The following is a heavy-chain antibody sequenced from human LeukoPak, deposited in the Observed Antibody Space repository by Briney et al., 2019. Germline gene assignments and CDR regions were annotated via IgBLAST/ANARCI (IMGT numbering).Heavy chain of an antibody. Sequence: GGSLRLSCAASGFSFSLYEMNWVRQAPGKGLEWVSYISGSGSVKSYIDSVKGRFTISRDDAKNSLYLQMNSLRAEDTAVYYCARENRFGELLYLQPLDYWGQGTLVSVSS. CDR3: ARENRFGELLYLQPLDY. J-gene: IGHJ4*01. V-gene: IGHV3-48*03. CDR2: ISGSGSVK. CDR1: GFSFSLYE. D-gene: IGHD3-10*01.